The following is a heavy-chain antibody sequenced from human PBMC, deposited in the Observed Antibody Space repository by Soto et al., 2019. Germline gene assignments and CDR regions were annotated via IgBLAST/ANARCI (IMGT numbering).Heavy chain of an antibody. CDR2: ISAYNGNT. V-gene: IGHV1-18*01. J-gene: IGHJ4*02. Sequence: ASVKVSCKDSGYTFTSYGISWVRQAPGQGLEWMGWISAYNGNTNYAQKLQGRVTMTTDTSTSTAYMELRSLRSDDTAVYYCARAGQQLATADFDYWGQGTLVTVSS. D-gene: IGHD6-13*01. CDR1: GYTFTSYG. CDR3: ARAGQQLATADFDY.